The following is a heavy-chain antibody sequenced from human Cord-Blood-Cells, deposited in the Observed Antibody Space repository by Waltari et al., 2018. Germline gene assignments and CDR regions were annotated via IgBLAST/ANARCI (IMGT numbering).Heavy chain of an antibody. CDR2: ISYDGSNK. J-gene: IGHJ5*02. V-gene: IGHV3-30-3*01. D-gene: IGHD4-17*01. CDR3: ARDGREWYGDYWFDP. Sequence: QVQLVESGGGVVQPGRSLRLSCAASGFTFSTYAMHGVRQAPGKGLEWVAVISYDGSNKYYADSVKGRFTISRDNSKNTLYLQMNSLRAEDTAVYYCARDGREWYGDYWFDPWGQGTLVTVSS. CDR1: GFTFSTYA.